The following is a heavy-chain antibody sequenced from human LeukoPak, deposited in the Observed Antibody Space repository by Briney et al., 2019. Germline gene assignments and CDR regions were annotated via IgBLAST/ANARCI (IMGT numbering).Heavy chain of an antibody. D-gene: IGHD3-10*02. J-gene: IGHJ6*02. CDR3: ARRSGYYFHGMDV. V-gene: IGHV1-46*01. CDR1: GYSFTNYY. CDR2: INPSGGST. Sequence: ASVKVSCKASGYSFTNYYIHCVRQAPGQGLEWMGIINPSGGSTTYAQKFQGRVTMTRDTSTSTVYMELSSLRSEDTAVYYCARRSGYYFHGMDVWGQGTTVTVSS.